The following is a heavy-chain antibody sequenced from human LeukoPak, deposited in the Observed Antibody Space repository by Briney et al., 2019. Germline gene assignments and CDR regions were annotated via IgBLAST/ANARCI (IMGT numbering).Heavy chain of an antibody. CDR3: ARDNGYTSGWGPPFDY. CDR1: GGSVRSYY. V-gene: IGHV4-4*07. Sequence: AETLSLTCTVSGGSVRSYYWSWIRQPAGKGLEWIGRIYISGSTNYNPSLKSRVTMSIDTSKNQFSLKLSSVTAADTAVYYCARDNGYTSGWGPPFDYWGQATLVSVSS. D-gene: IGHD6-19*01. J-gene: IGHJ4*02. CDR2: IYISGST.